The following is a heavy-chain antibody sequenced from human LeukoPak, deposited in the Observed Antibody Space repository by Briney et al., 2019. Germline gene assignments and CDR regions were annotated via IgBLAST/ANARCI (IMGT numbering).Heavy chain of an antibody. D-gene: IGHD4-17*01. CDR1: GFTFSSYW. J-gene: IGHJ6*03. CDR2: IKQDGSEK. CDR3: AASTTVMTYYYMDV. V-gene: IGHV3-7*01. Sequence: GGSLRLSCAASGFTFSSYWMSWVRQAPGKGLEWVANIKQDGSEKYYVDSVKGRFTISRDNAKNSLYLQMNSLRAEDTAVYYCAASTTVMTYYYMDVWGKGTTVTVPS.